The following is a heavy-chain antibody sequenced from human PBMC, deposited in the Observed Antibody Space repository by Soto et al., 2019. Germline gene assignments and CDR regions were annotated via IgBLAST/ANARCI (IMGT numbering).Heavy chain of an antibody. CDR3: AREADY. V-gene: IGHV3-30-3*01. Sequence: QVQLVESGGGVVQPGRSLRLSCAASGSTFSSYAMHWVRQAPGKGLEWVAFISDDGNNKYYTDSVKGRFTISRDNSKDTLYLQMNSLRPEDTAVYYCAREADYWGQGTLVTVSA. CDR1: GSTFSSYA. CDR2: ISDDGNNK. J-gene: IGHJ4*02.